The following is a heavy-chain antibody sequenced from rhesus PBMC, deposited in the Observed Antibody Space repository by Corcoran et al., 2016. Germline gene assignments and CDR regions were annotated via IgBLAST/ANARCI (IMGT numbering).Heavy chain of an antibody. D-gene: IGHD4-29*01. CDR1: GGSISSNY. CDR2: IYGRGGST. J-gene: IGHJ4*01. V-gene: IGHV4-160*01. Sequence: QVQLQESGPGLVKPSETLSLTCAVSGGSISSNYWSWSRQAPGKGLEWIGRIYGRGGSTDYNPSLKSRVTTSTDLSKNQFSLKLSSVTAADTAVYYCAREGYGSSYVDFDYWGQGVLVTVSS. CDR3: AREGYGSSYVDFDY.